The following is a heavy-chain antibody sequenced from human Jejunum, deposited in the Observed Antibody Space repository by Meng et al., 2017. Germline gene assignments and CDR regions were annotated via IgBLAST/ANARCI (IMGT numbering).Heavy chain of an antibody. J-gene: IGHJ4*02. V-gene: IGHV3-7*01. CDR2: INTDGSGK. CDR3: TRVSLGSLSDH. CDR1: GFSFSDSW. Sequence: GESLKISCGASGFSFSDSWMNWVRQAPGKGLEWVANINTDGSGKYYVDSVKGRFTISRDNAKNSLSLQMNSLRAKDTAIYYCTRVSLGSLSDHWGQGSLVTVSS. D-gene: IGHD1-26*01.